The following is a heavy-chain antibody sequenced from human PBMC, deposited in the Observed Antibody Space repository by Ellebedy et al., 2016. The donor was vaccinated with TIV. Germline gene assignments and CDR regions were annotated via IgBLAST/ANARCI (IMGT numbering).Heavy chain of an antibody. CDR1: GYTFSNHG. V-gene: IGHV1-18*01. CDR2: ISAYSGNT. Sequence: AASVKVSCKASGYTFSNHGLTWVRQPPGQGLEWMGWISAYSGNTNYAQKFQARVTMTTDTTASTTYMELRSLRSDDTAVYYCARLTAVAGHFDYWGQGTLVTVSP. D-gene: IGHD6-19*01. J-gene: IGHJ4*02. CDR3: ARLTAVAGHFDY.